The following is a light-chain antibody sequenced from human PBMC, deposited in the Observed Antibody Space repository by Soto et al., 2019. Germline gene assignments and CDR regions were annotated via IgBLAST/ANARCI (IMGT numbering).Light chain of an antibody. CDR1: RSILYRSNSRNY. Sequence: DIVMTQSPDSLAVSLGERATINCKSSRSILYRSNSRNYLTWYQQKPGQPPKVLIYWATTRESGVPERFSGSGSGTDFTLPISSLQAEDVAVYSCQQFYSAPYTFGQGTKLEIK. CDR3: QQFYSAPYT. CDR2: WAT. J-gene: IGKJ2*01. V-gene: IGKV4-1*01.